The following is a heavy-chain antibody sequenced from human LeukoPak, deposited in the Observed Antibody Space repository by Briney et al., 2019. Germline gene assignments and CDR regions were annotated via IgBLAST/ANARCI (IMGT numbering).Heavy chain of an antibody. V-gene: IGHV5-51*01. CDR1: GYSFTSYW. D-gene: IGHD6-19*01. Sequence: GESLKISCKGSGYSFTSYWIGWVRQMAGESLEWRGIIYPCDSDTRYSPSFQGQVNISADKSISTAYLQWSSLKASDTAMYYCARHSGSGWYYSGMDVWGQGTTVTVSS. CDR3: ARHSGSGWYYSGMDV. J-gene: IGHJ6*02. CDR2: IYPCDSDT.